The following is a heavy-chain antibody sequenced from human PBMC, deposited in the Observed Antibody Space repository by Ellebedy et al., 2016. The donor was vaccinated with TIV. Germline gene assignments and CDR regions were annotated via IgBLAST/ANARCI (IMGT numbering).Heavy chain of an antibody. CDR2: IYYSGST. CDR3: ARASYDFWFDY. CDR1: GGSISSYY. V-gene: IGHV4-59*13. J-gene: IGHJ4*02. D-gene: IGHD3-3*01. Sequence: SETLSLTXTVSGGSISSYYWSWIRQPPGKGLEWIGYIYYSGSTNYNPSLKSRVTISVDTSKNQFSLKLSSVTAADTAVYYCARASYDFWFDYWGQGTLVTVSS.